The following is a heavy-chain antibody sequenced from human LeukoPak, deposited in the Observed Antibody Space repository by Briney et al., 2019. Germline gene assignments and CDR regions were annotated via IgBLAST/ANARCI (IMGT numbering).Heavy chain of an antibody. CDR3: AKDQAGYSSFFDY. CDR1: GFTFSTYA. D-gene: IGHD6-13*01. J-gene: IGHJ4*02. CDR2: ISGSGGST. V-gene: IGHV3-23*01. Sequence: PGGSLRLSCAASGFTFSTYAMSWVRQAPGTGLEWVSAISGSGGSTYYADSVKGRFTISRDNSKNTLYLQMNSLRAEDTAVYYCAKDQAGYSSFFDYWGQGTLVTVSS.